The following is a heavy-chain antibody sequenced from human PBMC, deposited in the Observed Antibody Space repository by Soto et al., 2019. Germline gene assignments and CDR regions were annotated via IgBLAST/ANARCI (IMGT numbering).Heavy chain of an antibody. D-gene: IGHD1-26*01. CDR2: INPKSGGT. CDR1: GYTFTVYY. CDR3: ARDLAKGGGSAGFDY. J-gene: IGHJ4*02. Sequence: ASVEVSCKASGYTFTVYYMHWVRQAPGQGLEWMGWINPKSGGTMYLQKFQGRVTMTWDTSISTAYMALTRLRSDDTAVYYCARDLAKGGGSAGFDYWGQGTLVTVS. V-gene: IGHV1-2*02.